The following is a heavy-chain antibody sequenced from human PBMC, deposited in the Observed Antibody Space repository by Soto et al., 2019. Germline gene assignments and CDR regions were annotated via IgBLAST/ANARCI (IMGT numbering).Heavy chain of an antibody. CDR2: IYYSGST. D-gene: IGHD3-10*01. CDR1: GGSISSYY. Sequence: SETLSLTCTVSGGSISSYYWSWIRQPPGKGLEWVGYIYYSGSTNYNPSLKSRVTISVDTSKNQFSLKLSSVTAADTAVYYCARLGGSGSYYPYYYYYMDVWGKGTTVTVSS. J-gene: IGHJ6*03. CDR3: ARLGGSGSYYPYYYYYMDV. V-gene: IGHV4-59*01.